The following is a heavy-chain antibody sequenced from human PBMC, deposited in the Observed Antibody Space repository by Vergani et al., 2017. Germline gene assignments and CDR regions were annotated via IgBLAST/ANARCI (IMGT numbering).Heavy chain of an antibody. D-gene: IGHD1-7*01. CDR2: INAGNGNT. CDR3: ARDPNWNYGYFDY. V-gene: IGHV1-3*01. Sequence: QVQLVQSGAEVKKPGASVKVSCKASGYTFTSYAMHWVRQAPGQRLEWMGWINAGNGNTKYSQKFQGRVTITRDTSASTAYMELSSLRSVDTAVYYCARDPNWNYGYFDYWGQGTLVTVSS. J-gene: IGHJ4*02. CDR1: GYTFTSYA.